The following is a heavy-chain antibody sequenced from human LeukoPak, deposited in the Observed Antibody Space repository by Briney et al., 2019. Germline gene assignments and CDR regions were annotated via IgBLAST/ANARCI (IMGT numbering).Heavy chain of an antibody. CDR3: ARGYDWYFDL. CDR1: GFTFSDYS. J-gene: IGHJ2*01. Sequence: TGGSLRLCCAASGFTFSDYSMNWVHQAPGKGLGWVSSISSSSSYIYNADSMKGRFTTSRDNAKNSLYLQMNSLRGEDTAVYYCARGYDWYFDLWGRGTLVTVSS. V-gene: IGHV3-21*01. CDR2: ISSSSSYI. D-gene: IGHD1-14*01.